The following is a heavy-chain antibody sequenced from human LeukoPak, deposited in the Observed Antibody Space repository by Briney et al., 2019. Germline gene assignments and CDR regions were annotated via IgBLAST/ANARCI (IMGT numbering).Heavy chain of an antibody. CDR2: IYPGDSDT. CDR3: ARPYLGYFDY. V-gene: IGHV5-51*01. Sequence: GESLKISCKGSGYSFTSYWIGWVRQMPGKGLEWMGIIYPGDSDTRYSPSFQGQVTISADKSISTAYLQWSSLDVSDSAMYYCARPYLGYFDYWGQGTLVNVSS. CDR1: GYSFTSYW. D-gene: IGHD2-2*02. J-gene: IGHJ4*02.